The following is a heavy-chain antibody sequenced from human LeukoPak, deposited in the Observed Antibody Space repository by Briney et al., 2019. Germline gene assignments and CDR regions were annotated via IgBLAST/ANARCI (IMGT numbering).Heavy chain of an antibody. V-gene: IGHV3-23*01. D-gene: IGHD6-13*01. CDR1: GFTFSSYA. CDR2: ISGSGDTT. Sequence: GESLRLSCAASGFTFSSYAMTWVRQAPGKGLEWVSVISGSGDTTYYADSVKGRFTISRDNSKNTLYLQMNSLRAEDTAVYYCAKEGGIAAAGTGAFDIWGQGTMVTVSS. J-gene: IGHJ3*02. CDR3: AKEGGIAAAGTGAFDI.